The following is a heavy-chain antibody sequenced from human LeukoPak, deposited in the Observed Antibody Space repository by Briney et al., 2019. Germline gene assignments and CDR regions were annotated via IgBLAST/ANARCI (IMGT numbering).Heavy chain of an antibody. D-gene: IGHD6-19*01. J-gene: IGHJ3*02. Sequence: PSETLSLTCTVSGGSISSGDYYWSWIRQPPGKGLEWIGYIYYSGSTYYNPSLKSRVTISVDTSKNQFSLKLSSVTAADTAVYYCARDIGSGWYRALDIWGQGTMVTVSS. CDR3: ARDIGSGWYRALDI. V-gene: IGHV4-30-4*08. CDR2: IYYSGST. CDR1: GGSISSGDYY.